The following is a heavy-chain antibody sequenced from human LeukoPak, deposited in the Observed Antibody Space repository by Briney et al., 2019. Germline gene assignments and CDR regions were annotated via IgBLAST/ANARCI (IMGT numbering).Heavy chain of an antibody. CDR2: INPNSGGT. J-gene: IGHJ4*02. D-gene: IGHD3-22*01. CDR3: ARAMNSWFLLDLDC. V-gene: IGHV1-2*02. CDR1: GYTFTGYY. Sequence: ASVTVSCKASGYTFTGYYMHWVRQAPGQGLEWMGWINPNSGGTNYAQKFQGRVTMTRDTSYSTAYMALSSLRSDDPACYYRARAMNSWFLLDLDCWGEGNLVTVSS.